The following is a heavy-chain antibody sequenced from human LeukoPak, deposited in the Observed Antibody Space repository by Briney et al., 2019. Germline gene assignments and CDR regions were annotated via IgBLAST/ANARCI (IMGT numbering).Heavy chain of an antibody. D-gene: IGHD1-26*01. CDR1: GFTFSSYW. CDR3: AMGATGDDAFDI. Sequence: GGSLRLSCGASGFTFSSYWMGWVRQAPGKGLEWVSAISGSGGSTYYADSVKGRFTISRDNSKNTLYLQMNSLRAEDTAVYYCAMGATGDDAFDIWGQGTMVTVSS. V-gene: IGHV3-23*01. J-gene: IGHJ3*02. CDR2: ISGSGGST.